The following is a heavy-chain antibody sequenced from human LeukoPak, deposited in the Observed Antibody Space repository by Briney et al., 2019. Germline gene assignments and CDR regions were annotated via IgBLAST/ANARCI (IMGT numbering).Heavy chain of an antibody. D-gene: IGHD3-16*02. V-gene: IGHV4-39*07. CDR1: GGSISSSSYY. J-gene: IGHJ3*02. CDR3: ARLGYDYVWGSYRIDAFDI. CDR2: INHSGST. Sequence: SETLSLTCTVSGGSISSSSYYWGWIRQPPGKGLEWIGEINHSGSTNYNPSLKSRVTISVDTSKNQFSLKLSSVTAADTAVYYCARLGYDYVWGSYRIDAFDIWGQGTMVTVSS.